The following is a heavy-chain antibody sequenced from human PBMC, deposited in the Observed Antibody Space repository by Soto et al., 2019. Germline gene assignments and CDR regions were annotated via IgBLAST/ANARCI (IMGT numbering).Heavy chain of an antibody. CDR3: AHRRAQQLLARSYYFDF. D-gene: IGHD6-13*01. CDR1: GFSLSTSGVS. Sequence: QITLKESGPTLVKPTQTLTLTCTFSGFSLSTSGVSVGWIRQPPGKALEWLALIYWDDEKRYSPSLRSRLTIAKDTSKNLVVLTMTNMDPLDTATYYCAHRRAQQLLARSYYFDFWGQGTLVTVSS. V-gene: IGHV2-5*02. CDR2: IYWDDEK. J-gene: IGHJ4*02.